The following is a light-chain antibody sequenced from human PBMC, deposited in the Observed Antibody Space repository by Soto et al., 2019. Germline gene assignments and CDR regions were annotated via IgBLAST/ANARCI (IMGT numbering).Light chain of an antibody. Sequence: DIQMTQSPSSLSAAVGDRVTITCRASQSIDNYLNWYQQKPGKAPNLLIYAASTLLSGVPSRFSGRGSGTHFTLTISSLQPEDFATYYCQQSYSSPETFGQGTKVEIK. CDR3: QQSYSSPET. CDR1: QSIDNY. V-gene: IGKV1-39*01. J-gene: IGKJ1*01. CDR2: AAS.